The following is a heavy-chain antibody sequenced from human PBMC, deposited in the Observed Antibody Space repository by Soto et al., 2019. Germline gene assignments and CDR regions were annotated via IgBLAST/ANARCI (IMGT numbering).Heavy chain of an antibody. Sequence: ASVKVSCKASGYTFTSYYMHWVRQAPGQGLEWMGIINPSGGSTSYAQKFQGRVTMTRDTSTSTVYMELSSLRSEDTAVYYCARDWDYYGSGSYYKIPEDRYYYYYYMDVCGKGTTVTVSS. D-gene: IGHD3-10*01. CDR2: INPSGGST. V-gene: IGHV1-46*03. CDR1: GYTFTSYY. CDR3: ARDWDYYGSGSYYKIPEDRYYYYYYMDV. J-gene: IGHJ6*03.